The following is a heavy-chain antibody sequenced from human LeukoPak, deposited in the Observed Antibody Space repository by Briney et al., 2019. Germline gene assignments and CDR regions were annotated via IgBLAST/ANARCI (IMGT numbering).Heavy chain of an antibody. V-gene: IGHV4-59*12. J-gene: IGHJ4*02. Sequence: SETLSLTCTVSGGSISSYYWSWIRQPPGKGLEWIGYIYYSGSTNYNPSLKSRVTISVDTSKNQFSLKLSSVTAADTAVYYCARGRGDITMIVVVIGSCFDYWGQGTLVTVSS. CDR3: ARGRGDITMIVVVIGSCFDY. D-gene: IGHD3-22*01. CDR2: IYYSGST. CDR1: GGSISSYY.